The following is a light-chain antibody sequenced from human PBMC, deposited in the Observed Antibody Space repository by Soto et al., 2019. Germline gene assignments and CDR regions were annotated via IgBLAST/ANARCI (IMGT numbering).Light chain of an antibody. V-gene: IGLV2-11*01. CDR2: DVS. J-gene: IGLJ1*01. CDR3: CSYAGTYTYV. CDR1: SSDVGTYDF. Sequence: QSALTQPRSVSGSPGQSVTISCTGTSSDVGTYDFVSWYQQHPGKAPKLIIYDVSKRPSGVPDRFSGSKSGNTASLTISGLQAEDEADYWCCSYAGTYTYVFGSGTKGTVL.